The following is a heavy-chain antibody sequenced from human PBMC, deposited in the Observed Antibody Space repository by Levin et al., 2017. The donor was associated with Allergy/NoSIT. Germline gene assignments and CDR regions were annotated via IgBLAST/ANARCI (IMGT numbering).Heavy chain of an antibody. Sequence: GESLKISCAASGFTFSDYSMNWVRQAPGKGLEWVSYISSSSVTIYYADSVKGRFTISRDNAKNSLFLQMNSLRAEDTGVYYCAREPRAMPIPFDHWGQGTLVTVPS. CDR1: GFTFSDYS. D-gene: IGHD2-2*01. CDR3: AREPRAMPIPFDH. CDR2: ISSSSVTI. V-gene: IGHV3-48*01. J-gene: IGHJ4*02.